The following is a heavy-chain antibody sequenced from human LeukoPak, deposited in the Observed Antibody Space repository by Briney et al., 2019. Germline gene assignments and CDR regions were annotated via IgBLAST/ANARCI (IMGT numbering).Heavy chain of an antibody. J-gene: IGHJ4*02. V-gene: IGHV4-34*01. CDR1: GGSFSGYY. CDR2: INHSGST. D-gene: IGHD2-2*01. Sequence: SETLSLTCAVYGGSFSGYYWSWIRQPPGKGLEWIGEINHSGSTNYNPSLKSRVTISVDTSKNQFSLKLSSVTAADTAVYYCARATFYCSSTSCYLTYFDYWGQGTLVTVSS. CDR3: ARATFYCSSTSCYLTYFDY.